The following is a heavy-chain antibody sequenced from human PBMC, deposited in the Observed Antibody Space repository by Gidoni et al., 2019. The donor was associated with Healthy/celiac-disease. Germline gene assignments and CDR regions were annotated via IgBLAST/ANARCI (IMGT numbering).Heavy chain of an antibody. J-gene: IGHJ4*02. V-gene: IGHV1-3*01. CDR1: GYTFTSYA. Sequence: QVQLVQSGAEAKKPGASVKVSCKASGYTFTSYAMHWVRQAPGQRLEWMGWINAGNGNTKYSQKFQGRVTITRDTSASTAYMELSSLRSEDTAVYYCARYSSGWKGALDYWGQGTLVTVSS. D-gene: IGHD6-19*01. CDR3: ARYSSGWKGALDY. CDR2: INAGNGNT.